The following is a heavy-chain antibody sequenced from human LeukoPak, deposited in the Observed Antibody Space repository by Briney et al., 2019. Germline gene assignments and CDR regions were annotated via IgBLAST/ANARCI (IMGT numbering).Heavy chain of an antibody. J-gene: IGHJ5*02. CDR3: ARDRGGVLGA. CDR2: IYAGGST. Sequence: GGSLRLSCAASGFTVSNNYMSWVRQAPGKGLEWVSVIYAGGSTYYADSVMGRFTISRDNSENTLYLQMKSLRAEDTAVYYCARDRGGVLGAWGQGTLVTVSS. V-gene: IGHV3-53*01. D-gene: IGHD3-16*01. CDR1: GFTVSNNY.